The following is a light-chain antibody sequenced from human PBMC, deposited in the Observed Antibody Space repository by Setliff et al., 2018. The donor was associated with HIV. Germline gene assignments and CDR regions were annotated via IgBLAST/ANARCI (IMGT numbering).Light chain of an antibody. J-gene: IGLJ1*01. CDR1: SSDAGTYNA. CDR3: SSYTSSSTDV. Sequence: QSVLTQPPSASGSPGQSVTTACTGTSSDAGTYNAVYWYQQHPGKAPKLMIYDVSTRPSGVSNRFSGSKSGNTASLTISGLQTEDEADYYCSSYTSSSTDVFGTGTKVTVL. V-gene: IGLV2-14*01. CDR2: DVS.